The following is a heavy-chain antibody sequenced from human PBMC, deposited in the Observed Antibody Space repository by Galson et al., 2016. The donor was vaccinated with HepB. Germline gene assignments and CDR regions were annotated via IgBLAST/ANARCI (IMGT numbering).Heavy chain of an antibody. CDR2: IKQDGSEK. V-gene: IGHV3-7*04. CDR1: GFTFSNYW. Sequence: SLRLSCAASGFTFSNYWMSWVRQTPGKGLEWVANIKQDGSEKFYVDPVKGRFTISRDNAKSSLYLQLNRLRVEDTALYYWARDRFFVVAPAAGTFDVWGQGRMVTVSS. J-gene: IGHJ3*01. D-gene: IGHD2-2*01. CDR3: ARDRFFVVAPAAGTFDV.